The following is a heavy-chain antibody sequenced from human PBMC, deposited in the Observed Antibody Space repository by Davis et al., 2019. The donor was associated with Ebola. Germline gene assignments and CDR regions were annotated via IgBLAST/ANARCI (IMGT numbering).Heavy chain of an antibody. J-gene: IGHJ3*02. CDR2: ISYDGSNK. Sequence: GESLKISCAASGFTFSSYAMHWVRQAPGKGLEWVAVISYDGSNKYYADSVKGRFTISRDNSKNTLYLQINSLRAEDTAVYYCARAHEVQGDLFAFDIWGQGTMVTVSS. CDR1: GFTFSSYA. D-gene: IGHD3-10*01. V-gene: IGHV3-30-3*01. CDR3: ARAHEVQGDLFAFDI.